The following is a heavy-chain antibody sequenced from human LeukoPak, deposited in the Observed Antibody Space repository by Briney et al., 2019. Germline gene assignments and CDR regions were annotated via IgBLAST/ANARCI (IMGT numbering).Heavy chain of an antibody. CDR2: INPSGGST. D-gene: IGHD2-2*01. Sequence: GASVKVSCKASGYTFTSYYMHWVRQSPGQGLEWMGIINPSGGSTSYAQKLQGRVTMTRDTSTSTVHMELSSLRSEDTAVYYCARDRSFASTSSYYYYMDVWGKGTTVTVSS. CDR1: GYTFTSYY. CDR3: ARDRSFASTSSYYYYMDV. V-gene: IGHV1-46*01. J-gene: IGHJ6*03.